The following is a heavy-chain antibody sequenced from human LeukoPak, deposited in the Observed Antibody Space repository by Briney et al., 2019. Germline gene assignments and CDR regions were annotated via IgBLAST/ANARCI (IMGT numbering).Heavy chain of an antibody. CDR3: ARDLAAPGNDY. CDR2: IIPILGIA. V-gene: IGHV1-69*04. J-gene: IGHJ4*02. Sequence: ASVKVSCKASGGTFSSYAISWVRQAPGQVLEWMGRIIPILGIANYAQKFQGRVTITADKSTSTAYMELSSLRSEDTAVYYCARDLAAPGNDYWGQGTLVTVSS. D-gene: IGHD6-13*01. CDR1: GGTFSSYA.